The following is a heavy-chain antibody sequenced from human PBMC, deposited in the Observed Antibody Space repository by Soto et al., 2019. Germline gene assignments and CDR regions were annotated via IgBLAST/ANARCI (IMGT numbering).Heavy chain of an antibody. J-gene: IGHJ3*02. Sequence: GGSLRLSCAASGFTVSSNYMSWVRQAPGKGLEWVSVIYSGGSTYYADSVKGRFTISRDNSKNTLYLQMNSLRAEDTAVYYCARDSDSDRDDFWSGYPRDAFDIWGQGTMVTVSS. CDR3: ARDSDSDRDDFWSGYPRDAFDI. V-gene: IGHV3-66*01. D-gene: IGHD3-3*01. CDR1: GFTVSSNY. CDR2: IYSGGST.